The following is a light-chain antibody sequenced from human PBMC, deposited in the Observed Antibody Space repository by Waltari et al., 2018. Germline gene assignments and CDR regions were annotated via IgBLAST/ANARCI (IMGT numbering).Light chain of an antibody. Sequence: DIQMTQSTSSLSASVGDRVTITCRASQSISSFLNWYQQRPGKAPKLLIYAASSLESGVPSRFSGSGSGTDFTLTISSLQPEDFATYYCQRGYSPPRTFGGGTKVEIK. V-gene: IGKV1-39*01. J-gene: IGKJ4*01. CDR1: QSISSF. CDR3: QRGYSPPRT. CDR2: AAS.